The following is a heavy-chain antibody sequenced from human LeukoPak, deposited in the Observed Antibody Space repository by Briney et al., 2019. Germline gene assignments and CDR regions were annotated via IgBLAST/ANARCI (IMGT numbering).Heavy chain of an antibody. V-gene: IGHV4-34*01. J-gene: IGHJ4*02. CDR2: INHSGST. Sequence: SETLSLTCAVYGGSFSGYYWSWIRQPPGKGLEWIGEINHSGSTNYNPSLKSRVTISVDTSKNQFSLKLSSVTAADTAVYYCARADFQQLVDYWDQGTLVTVSS. D-gene: IGHD6-13*01. CDR1: GGSFSGYY. CDR3: ARADFQQLVDY.